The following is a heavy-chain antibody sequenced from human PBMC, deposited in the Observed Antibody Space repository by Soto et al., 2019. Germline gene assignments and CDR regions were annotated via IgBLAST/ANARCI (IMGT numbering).Heavy chain of an antibody. Sequence: ASVKVSCKASGYTFTSYGISWVRQAPGQGLEWMGWISAYNGNTNYAQKLQGRVTMTTDTSTNTAYMELRSLRSDDTAVYYCARVNMITFGGVSDSDYWGQGTLVTVSS. J-gene: IGHJ4*02. V-gene: IGHV1-18*01. CDR2: ISAYNGNT. CDR1: GYTFTSYG. CDR3: ARVNMITFGGVSDSDY. D-gene: IGHD3-16*01.